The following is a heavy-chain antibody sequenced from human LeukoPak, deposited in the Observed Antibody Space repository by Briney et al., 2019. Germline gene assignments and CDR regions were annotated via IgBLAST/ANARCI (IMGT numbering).Heavy chain of an antibody. CDR2: MNPNSGNT. J-gene: IGHJ5*02. D-gene: IGHD5-24*01. Sequence: ASVKVSCKASGYTFTSYDINWVRQATGQGLEWMGWMNPNSGNTGYAQKFQGRVTMTRNTSISTAYMELSSLRSEDTAVYYCAGGKEDGYKQWFDPWGQGTLVTVSS. V-gene: IGHV1-8*01. CDR1: GYTFTSYD. CDR3: AGGKEDGYKQWFDP.